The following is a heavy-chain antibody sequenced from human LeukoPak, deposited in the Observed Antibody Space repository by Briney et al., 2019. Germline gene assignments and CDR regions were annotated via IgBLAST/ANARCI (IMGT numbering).Heavy chain of an antibody. V-gene: IGHV4-59*01. CDR3: ARVGRGDHTWGSYSFDY. Sequence: SETLSLTCSVSGGSINGYYWGWIRQPPGKGLEWIGYINYSGSTNYNPSLKSQVTISLDTSKNHFSLKLTSVTAADTAVYYCARVGRGDHTWGSYSFDYWGQGALVTVFS. CDR1: GGSINGYY. CDR2: INYSGST. J-gene: IGHJ4*02. D-gene: IGHD3-16*01.